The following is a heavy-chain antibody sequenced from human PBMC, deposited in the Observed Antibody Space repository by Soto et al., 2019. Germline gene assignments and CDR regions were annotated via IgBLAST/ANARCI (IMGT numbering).Heavy chain of an antibody. CDR2: ISGSGGST. D-gene: IGHD5-18*01. CDR1: GFTFSSYA. CDR3: AKLSVPDTAMVWNPYYYYYGMAV. V-gene: IGHV3-23*01. J-gene: IGHJ6*02. Sequence: EVQLLESGGGLVQPGGSLRLSCAASGFTFSSYAMSWVRQAPGKGLEWVSAISGSGGSTYYADSVKGRFTISRDNSKNTLYLQMNSLRAEDTAVYYCAKLSVPDTAMVWNPYYYYYGMAVWGQGTTVTVS.